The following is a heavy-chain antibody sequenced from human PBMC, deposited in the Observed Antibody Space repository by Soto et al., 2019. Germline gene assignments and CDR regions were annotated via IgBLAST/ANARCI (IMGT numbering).Heavy chain of an antibody. CDR1: GGSISSGDYY. D-gene: IGHD3-10*01. CDR2: IYYSGST. J-gene: IGHJ6*02. CDR3: ARSPVLLWFGGPNYYYGMDV. V-gene: IGHV4-30-4*01. Sequence: PSETLSLTCTVSGGSISSGDYYWSWIRQPPGKGLEWIGYIYYSGSTYYNPSLKSRVTISGDTSKNQFSLKLSSVTAADTAVYYCARSPVLLWFGGPNYYYGMDVWGQGTTVTVS.